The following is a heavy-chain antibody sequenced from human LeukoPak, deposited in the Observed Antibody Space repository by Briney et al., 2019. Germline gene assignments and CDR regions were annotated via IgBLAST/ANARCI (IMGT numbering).Heavy chain of an antibody. J-gene: IGHJ4*02. CDR1: GLTFTTNS. CDR2: ISRSSTTI. D-gene: IGHD6-6*01. V-gene: IGHV3-48*01. Sequence: GGSLRLSCAASGLTFTTNSMNWVRQAPGKGLEWVSYISRSSTTIYYADSVKGRFTISRDNAKNSLYLQMNSLRVEDTAVYYCARGLSGYASSLGYWGQGTLVTVSA. CDR3: ARGLSGYASSLGY.